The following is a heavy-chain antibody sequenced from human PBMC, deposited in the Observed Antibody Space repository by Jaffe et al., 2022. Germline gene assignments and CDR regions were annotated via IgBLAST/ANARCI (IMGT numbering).Heavy chain of an antibody. V-gene: IGHV4-39*01. J-gene: IGHJ4*02. CDR1: GGSISSSSYY. CDR2: IYYSGST. CDR3: ARHELELSPVDFDY. Sequence: QLQLQESGPGLVKPSETLSLTCTVSGGSISSSSYYWGWIRQPPGKGLEWIGSIYYSGSTYYNPSLKSRVTISVDTSKNQFSLKLSSVTAADTAVYYCARHELELSPVDFDYWGQGTLVTVSS. D-gene: IGHD1-7*01.